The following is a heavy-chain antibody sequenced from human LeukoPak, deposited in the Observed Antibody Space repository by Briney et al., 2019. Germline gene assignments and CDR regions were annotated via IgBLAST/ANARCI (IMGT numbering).Heavy chain of an antibody. Sequence: GASVKVSCKASGYTFTSYAMHWVRQAPGQRLEWMGWINAGNGNTKYSQKSQGRVTVTRDTSASTAYMELSSLRSEDTAVYYCAREKIVVVPAAIGNFDYWGQGTLVTVSS. CDR3: AREKIVVVPAAIGNFDY. J-gene: IGHJ4*02. V-gene: IGHV1-3*01. CDR2: INAGNGNT. CDR1: GYTFTSYA. D-gene: IGHD2-2*01.